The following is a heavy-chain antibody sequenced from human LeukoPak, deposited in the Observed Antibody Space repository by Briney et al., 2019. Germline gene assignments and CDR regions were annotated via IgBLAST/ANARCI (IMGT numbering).Heavy chain of an antibody. CDR2: MNPNSGNT. Sequence: ASVKVSCKASGYTFTSYDINWVRQATGQGLEWMGWMNPNSGNTGYAQKFQGRVTTTRNTSISTAYMELSSLRSEDTAVYYCARVAYGSGSYVHYWGQGTLVTVSS. D-gene: IGHD3-10*01. V-gene: IGHV1-8*01. J-gene: IGHJ4*02. CDR1: GYTFTSYD. CDR3: ARVAYGSGSYVHY.